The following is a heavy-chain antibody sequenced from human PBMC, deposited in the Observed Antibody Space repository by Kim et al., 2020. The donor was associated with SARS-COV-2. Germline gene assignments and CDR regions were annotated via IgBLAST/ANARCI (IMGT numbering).Heavy chain of an antibody. V-gene: IGHV3-30*07. CDR3: ARDQMGYYDSSGYYFSA. Sequence: VKGRFTIPRANSKNTLYLQMNSLRAEDTAVYYCARDQMGYYDSSGYYFSAWGQGTLVTVSS. J-gene: IGHJ5*02. D-gene: IGHD3-22*01.